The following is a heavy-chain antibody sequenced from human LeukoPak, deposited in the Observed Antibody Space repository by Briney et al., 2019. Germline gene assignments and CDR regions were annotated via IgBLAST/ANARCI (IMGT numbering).Heavy chain of an antibody. CDR2: ISGNGVHT. CDR1: GFTFSTYA. Sequence: GGSLRLSCAASGFTFSTYAMAWVRQAPGKGPEWLSGISGNGVHTYYADSVKGRFTISRDNSKNTLYLQMNSLRAEDTAVYYCARGRRELWLAYWGQGTLVTVSS. CDR3: ARGRRELWLAY. V-gene: IGHV3-23*01. J-gene: IGHJ4*02. D-gene: IGHD5-18*01.